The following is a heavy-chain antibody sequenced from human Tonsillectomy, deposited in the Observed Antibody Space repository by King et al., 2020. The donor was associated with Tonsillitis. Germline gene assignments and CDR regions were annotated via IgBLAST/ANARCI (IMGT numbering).Heavy chain of an antibody. J-gene: IGHJ4*02. CDR1: GGSISSDY. D-gene: IGHD1-26*01. Sequence: QLQESGPGLVKPSETLSLTCTVSGGSISSDYWCWIRLTPGRGLVWSGYIYYSGNTQYNPSLKSRVTISADSSKNQFSLKLSSVTAADTAVYYCARSELLGTTTFDYWGQGTLVTVSS. CDR2: IYYSGNT. CDR3: ARSELLGTTTFDY. V-gene: IGHV4-59*13.